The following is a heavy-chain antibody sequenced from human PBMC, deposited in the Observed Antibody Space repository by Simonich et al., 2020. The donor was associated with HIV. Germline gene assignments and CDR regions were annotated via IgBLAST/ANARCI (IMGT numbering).Heavy chain of an antibody. V-gene: IGHV1-24*01. J-gene: IGHJ2*01. Sequence: QVQLGQSGTEVKKPGASVKVSCKVSGHTLTELSMHWVRQAPGKGLEWMGGFDPEEGKTIYAQEFQGRVTLTEDTSTDTAYMELSSLRSEDTAVYYCATWEIKDNVLTGYTYWYFDLWGRGTLVTVSS. CDR2: FDPEEGKT. CDR3: ATWEIKDNVLTGYTYWYFDL. CDR1: GHTLTELS. D-gene: IGHD3-9*01.